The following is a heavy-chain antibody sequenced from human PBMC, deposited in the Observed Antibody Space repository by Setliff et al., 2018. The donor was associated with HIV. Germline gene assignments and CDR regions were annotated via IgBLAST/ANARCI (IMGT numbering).Heavy chain of an antibody. V-gene: IGHV4-39*01. Sequence: PSETLSLTCTVSGVSFGSSDYYRAWIRQPPGKGLEWIGSFYYSGSTYYNPSLKSRVTISVDTSKNQFSLRLTSVTAADTAVYYCARNTRAGDFDYWGQGTLVTVSS. CDR3: ARNTRAGDFDY. CDR1: GVSFGSSDYY. CDR2: FYYSGST. D-gene: IGHD3-10*01. J-gene: IGHJ4*02.